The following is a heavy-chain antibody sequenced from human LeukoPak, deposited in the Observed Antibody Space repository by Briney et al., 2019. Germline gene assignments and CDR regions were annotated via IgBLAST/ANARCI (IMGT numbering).Heavy chain of an antibody. CDR1: GGSISSGGYS. CDR2: IYHSGST. V-gene: IGHV4-30-2*01. CDR3: ARARDTGYSSSWAFDY. D-gene: IGHD6-13*01. J-gene: IGHJ4*02. Sequence: SETLSLTCAVSGGSISSGGYSWSWIRQPPGKGLEWIGYIYHSGSTYYNPSLKSRVTISVDRSKNQFSLKLSSVTAADTAVYYCARARDTGYSSSWAFDYWGQGTLVTVSS.